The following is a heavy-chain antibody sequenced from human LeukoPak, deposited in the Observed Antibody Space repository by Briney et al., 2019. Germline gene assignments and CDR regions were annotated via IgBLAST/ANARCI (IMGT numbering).Heavy chain of an antibody. CDR2: IIPILGIA. J-gene: IGHJ5*02. Sequence: GASVKVSCKASGGTFSSYAISLVRQAPGQGLEWMGRIIPILGIANYAQKFQGRVTITADKSTSTAYMELSSLRSEDTAVYYCAREGCCSSTYNWFDPWGQGTLVTVSS. V-gene: IGHV1-69*04. CDR3: AREGCCSSTYNWFDP. CDR1: GGTFSSYA. D-gene: IGHD2-2*01.